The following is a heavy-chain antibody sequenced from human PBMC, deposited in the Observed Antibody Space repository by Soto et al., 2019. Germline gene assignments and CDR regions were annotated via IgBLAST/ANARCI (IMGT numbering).Heavy chain of an antibody. Sequence: QVQLAQSGAEVRKPGSSVKVSCRASGGSFSDFAFSWVRQVPGQGLEWMGGISPMFAATKYAQRFQGRVTITADASTGTVYLALSSLTSDDSAVYYCARGGIVAVPAALSSYDDYTNYRFDSGGQGTLVSVSS. CDR1: GGSFSDFA. J-gene: IGHJ4*02. CDR2: ISPMFAAT. CDR3: ARGGIVAVPAALSSYDDYTNYRFDS. V-gene: IGHV1-69*01. D-gene: IGHD2-15*01.